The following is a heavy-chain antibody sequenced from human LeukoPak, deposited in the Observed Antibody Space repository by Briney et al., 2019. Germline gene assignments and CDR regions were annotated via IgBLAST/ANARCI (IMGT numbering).Heavy chain of an antibody. CDR2: INPNSGGT. J-gene: IGHJ4*02. D-gene: IGHD2-2*01. CDR1: GYTFTGYY. V-gene: IGHV1-2*02. CDR3: AGALLGYCSSTSCLDY. Sequence: ASVKVSCKASGYTFTGYYMHWVRQAPGQGLEWMGWINPNSGGTNYAQKFQGRVTMTRDTSISTAYMELSRLRSDDTAVYYCAGALLGYCSSTSCLDYWGQGTLVTVFS.